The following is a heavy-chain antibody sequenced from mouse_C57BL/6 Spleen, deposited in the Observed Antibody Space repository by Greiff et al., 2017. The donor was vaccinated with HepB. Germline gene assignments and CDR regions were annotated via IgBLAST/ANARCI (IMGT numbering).Heavy chain of an antibody. CDR1: GYTFTSYW. J-gene: IGHJ3*01. D-gene: IGHD3-2*02. V-gene: IGHV1-61*01. CDR2: IYPSDSET. CDR3: ARSSSGQAWFAY. Sequence: QVQLQQPGAELVRPGSSVKLSCKASGYTFTSYWMDWVKQRPGQGLEWIGNIYPSDSETHYDQKFKDKATLTVDKSSSTAYMQLSSLPSEDSAVYYCARSSSGQAWFAYWGQGTLVTVSA.